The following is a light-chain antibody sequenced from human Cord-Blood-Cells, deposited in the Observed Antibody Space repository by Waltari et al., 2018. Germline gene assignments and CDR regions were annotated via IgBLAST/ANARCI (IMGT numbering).Light chain of an antibody. CDR1: QSVLYSSNNNNY. CDR2: WAS. CDR3: QQYYTRIT. Sequence: DIVMTQSPDSLAVSLGERATINCKSSQSVLYSSNNNNYLAWYQQKPGQPPKLLIYWASTRESGVPDRFSGSGSGTDFTLTISSLQAEDVAVYYCQQYYTRITFGPGTKVDIK. J-gene: IGKJ3*01. V-gene: IGKV4-1*01.